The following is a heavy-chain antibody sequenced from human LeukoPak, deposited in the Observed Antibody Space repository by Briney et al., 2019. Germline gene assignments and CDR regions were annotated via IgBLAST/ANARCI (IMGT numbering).Heavy chain of an antibody. D-gene: IGHD3-22*01. CDR1: GFTFSSYA. CDR3: AKARVYDSSGYYYLPFDY. J-gene: IGHJ4*02. Sequence: GGSLRLSCAASGFTFSSYAMSWVRQAPGKGLEWVSAISGSGGSTYYADSVKGRFTISRDNSKNTLYLQMNSPRAEDTAVYYCAKARVYDSSGYYYLPFDYWGQGTLVTVSS. V-gene: IGHV3-23*01. CDR2: ISGSGGST.